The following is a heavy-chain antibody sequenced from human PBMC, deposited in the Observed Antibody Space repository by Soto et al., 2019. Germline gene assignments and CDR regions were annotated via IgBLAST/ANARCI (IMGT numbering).Heavy chain of an antibody. CDR2: INAGNGNI. J-gene: IGHJ6*02. V-gene: IGHV1-3*01. D-gene: IGHD6-6*01. Sequence: ASVKVSCKASGYTFTSYAMHWVRQAPGQRLEWMGWINAGNGNIKYSQKFQGRITITRDTSASTAYMELRSLRSDDTAVYYCARGSTALYYYGMDVWGQGTTVTVSS. CDR3: ARGSTALYYYGMDV. CDR1: GYTFTSYA.